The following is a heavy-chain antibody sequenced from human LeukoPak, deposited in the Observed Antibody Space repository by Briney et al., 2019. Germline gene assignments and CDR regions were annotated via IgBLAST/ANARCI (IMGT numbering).Heavy chain of an antibody. CDR3: TKAGLHGSDY. CDR1: GFTFDDYA. J-gene: IGHJ4*02. V-gene: IGHV3-9*03. Sequence: PGGSLRLSCAASGFTFDDYAMHWVRQAPGKGLEWVSGISWNSGVIGYADSVKGRFTISSDNAKNSLYLQMNSLRPEDMAFYYCTKAGLHGSDYWGQGTLVTVSS. CDR2: ISWNSGVI.